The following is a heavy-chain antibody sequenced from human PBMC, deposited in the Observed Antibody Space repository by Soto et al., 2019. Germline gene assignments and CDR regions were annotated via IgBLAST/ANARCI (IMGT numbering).Heavy chain of an antibody. J-gene: IGHJ6*04. CDR1: GFTFSSYG. CDR3: ATDVYGSSWYSAYSGMDV. V-gene: IGHV3-30*03. Sequence: QVQLVESGGGVVQPGRSLRLSCAASGFTFSSYGMHWVRQAPGKGLEWVAVISYDGSNKYYADSVKGRFTSSRDNSKNSXSLPMRAPRAEDTVLYDCATDVYGSSWYSAYSGMDVCGKGSTVTVSS. CDR2: ISYDGSNK. D-gene: IGHD6-13*01.